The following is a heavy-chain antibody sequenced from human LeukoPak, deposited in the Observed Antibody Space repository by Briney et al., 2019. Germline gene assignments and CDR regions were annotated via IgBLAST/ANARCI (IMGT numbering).Heavy chain of an antibody. CDR1: GFTVIYNF. J-gene: IGHJ5*02. V-gene: IGHV3-66*01. CDR2: IYSGGST. D-gene: IGHD1-26*01. Sequence: GGSLRLSCAASGFTVIYNFMSWVRQAPGKGLEWVSVIYSGGSTYYADSVKGRFTIYRDNSKNTVYLQMNSLRVDDTAVYYCARVKVGITYWFDPWGQGTLVTVSS. CDR3: ARVKVGITYWFDP.